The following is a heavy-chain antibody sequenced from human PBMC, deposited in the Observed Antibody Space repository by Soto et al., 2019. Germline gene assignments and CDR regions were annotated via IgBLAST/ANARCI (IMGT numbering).Heavy chain of an antibody. CDR3: AKDRYKYCSGGSCYYSLFDY. V-gene: IGHV3-23*01. D-gene: IGHD2-15*01. Sequence: EVQLLESGGGLVQPGGSLRLSCAASGFTFSSYAMSWVRQAPGKGLEWVSAISGSGGSTYYADSVKGRFTISRDNSKNTLYLQMNSLRAEDTAVYYCAKDRYKYCSGGSCYYSLFDYWGQGTLVTVSS. CDR2: ISGSGGST. J-gene: IGHJ4*02. CDR1: GFTFSSYA.